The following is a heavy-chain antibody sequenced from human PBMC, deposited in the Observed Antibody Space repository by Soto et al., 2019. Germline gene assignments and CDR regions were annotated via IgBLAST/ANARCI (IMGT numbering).Heavy chain of an antibody. CDR3: AILGSSGENWFDP. CDR1: GGSISSSSYY. V-gene: IGHV4-39*01. CDR2: IYYSGST. D-gene: IGHD3-10*01. Sequence: SETLSLTCTVSGGSISSSSYYWGWIRHPPGKGLEWIGSIYYSGSTYYNPSLKSRVAISVDTSKNQFSLKLSSVTAADTAVYYCAILGSSGENWFDPWGQGTLVTVSS. J-gene: IGHJ5*02.